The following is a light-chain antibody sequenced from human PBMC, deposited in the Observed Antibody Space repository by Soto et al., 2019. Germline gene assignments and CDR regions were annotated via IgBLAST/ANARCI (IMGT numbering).Light chain of an antibody. Sequence: EIVLTQSPGALSLSPGEGATLSCRASQTFSNNYLAWYQQRHGQAPRLLIYGASSRATGIPDRFSGSGSGTDVTLTITRLEPEDFAVYYCQQYGNLPVTFGPGTKLSIK. CDR2: GAS. CDR1: QTFSNNY. J-gene: IGKJ3*01. V-gene: IGKV3-20*01. CDR3: QQYGNLPVT.